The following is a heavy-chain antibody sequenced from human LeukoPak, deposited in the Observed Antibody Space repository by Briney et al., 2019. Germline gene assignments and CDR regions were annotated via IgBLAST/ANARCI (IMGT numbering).Heavy chain of an antibody. CDR3: AKEGGSYRANWFDP. CDR1: GFAFSNYA. D-gene: IGHD1-26*01. J-gene: IGHJ5*02. Sequence: GGSLRLSCAASGFAFSNYAMNWVRQAPGKGLEWVSAISGSGGSTYYADSVKGRFTISRDNSKNTLYLQMNSLRAEDTAVYYCAKEGGSYRANWFDPWGQGTLVTVSS. V-gene: IGHV3-23*01. CDR2: ISGSGGST.